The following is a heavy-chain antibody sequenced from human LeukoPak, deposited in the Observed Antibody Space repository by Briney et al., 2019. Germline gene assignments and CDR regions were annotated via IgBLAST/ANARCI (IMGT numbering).Heavy chain of an antibody. J-gene: IGHJ4*02. CDR3: ARDIEQGRGDLRLGSDY. CDR2: LGFVGVNR. Sequence: PGGPLGSSVAALELTFSTYGLHWVAQVQGKGWHGVALLGFVGVNRYYAASVKGRFTMSRDNSKNTLYLQMNSLPAEDTAVYYRARDIEQGRGDLRLGSDYWGQGTLVTVSS. CDR1: ELTFSTYG. D-gene: IGHD7-27*01. V-gene: IGHV3-33*01.